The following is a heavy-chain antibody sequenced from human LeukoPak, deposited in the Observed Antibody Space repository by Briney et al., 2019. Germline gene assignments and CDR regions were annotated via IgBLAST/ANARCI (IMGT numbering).Heavy chain of an antibody. Sequence: PGGSLGLSCTASGFTFGDYAMSWFRQAPGKGLEWVGFIRSKAYGGTTEYAASVKGRFTISRDDSKSIAYLQMNSLKTEDTAVYYCTRNMGIAAAGEEYYFDYWGQGTLVTVSS. CDR1: GFTFGDYA. D-gene: IGHD6-13*01. J-gene: IGHJ4*02. V-gene: IGHV3-49*03. CDR3: TRNMGIAAAGEEYYFDY. CDR2: IRSKAYGGTT.